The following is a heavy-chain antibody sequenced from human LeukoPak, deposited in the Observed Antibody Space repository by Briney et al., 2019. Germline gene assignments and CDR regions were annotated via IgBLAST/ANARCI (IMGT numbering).Heavy chain of an antibody. CDR3: ASFSPTQYSKRYYYYYMDV. J-gene: IGHJ6*03. D-gene: IGHD6-13*01. CDR1: GFTFDDYG. V-gene: IGHV3-20*04. Sequence: PGGSLRLSCAASGFTFDDYGMSWVRQAPGKGLEWVSGINWDGGSTGYADSVKGRFTISRDNAKNSLYLQMNSLRAEDTAVYYCASFSPTQYSKRYYYYYMDVWGKGTTVTNSS. CDR2: INWDGGST.